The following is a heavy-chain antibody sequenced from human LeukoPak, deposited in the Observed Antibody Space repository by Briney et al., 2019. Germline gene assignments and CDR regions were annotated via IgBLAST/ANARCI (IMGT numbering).Heavy chain of an antibody. J-gene: IGHJ4*02. D-gene: IGHD3-22*01. CDR2: IRYDGSNK. CDR3: ATDYYDSSGFLDY. V-gene: IGHV3-30*02. Sequence: GGSLKLSCAASGFTFSSYGMHWVRQAPGKGLEWVAFIRYDGSNKYYADSVKGRFTISRDNSKNTLYLQMNSLRAEDAAVYYCATDYYDSSGFLDYWGQGTLVTVSS. CDR1: GFTFSSYG.